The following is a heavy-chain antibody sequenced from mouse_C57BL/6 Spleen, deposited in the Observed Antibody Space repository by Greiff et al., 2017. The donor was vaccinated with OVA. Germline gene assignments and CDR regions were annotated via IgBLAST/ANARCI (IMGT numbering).Heavy chain of an antibody. Sequence: EVQRVESGPGLVKPSQSLSLTCSVTGYSITSGYYWNWIRQFPGNKLEWMGYISYDGSNNYNPSLKNRISITRDTSKNQFFLKLNSVTTEDTATYYCARDYYGSGYFDYWGQGTTLTVSS. D-gene: IGHD1-1*01. CDR3: ARDYYGSGYFDY. CDR2: ISYDGSN. J-gene: IGHJ2*01. V-gene: IGHV3-6*01. CDR1: GYSITSGYY.